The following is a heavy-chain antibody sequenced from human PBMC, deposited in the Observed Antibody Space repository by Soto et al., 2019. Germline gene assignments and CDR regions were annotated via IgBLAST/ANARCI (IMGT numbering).Heavy chain of an antibody. CDR1: GFTFSSYA. J-gene: IGHJ5*02. Sequence: QVQLVESGGGVVQPGRSLRLSCAASGFTFSSYAMHWVRQAPGKGLEWVAVISYDGSNKYYADSVKGRFTISRDNSKNTLYLQMNSLRAEDTAVYYCARDGSSSLGWFDPWGQGTLVTVSS. D-gene: IGHD6-13*01. CDR2: ISYDGSNK. CDR3: ARDGSSSLGWFDP. V-gene: IGHV3-30-3*01.